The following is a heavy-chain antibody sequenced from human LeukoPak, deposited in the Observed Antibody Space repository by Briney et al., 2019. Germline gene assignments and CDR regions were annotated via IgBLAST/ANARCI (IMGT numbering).Heavy chain of an antibody. D-gene: IGHD6-19*01. CDR3: AKDRLSGWYFDF. CDR1: GFTFSSYA. Sequence: PGGSLRLSCAAPGFTFSSYAMNWVRKAPGKGLEWVSAISGTGGSTYYADSVKGRFTISRDDSKDTLFLQMNSLRGDDTAVYYCAKDRLSGWYFDFWGQGTLVTVSS. V-gene: IGHV3-23*01. J-gene: IGHJ4*02. CDR2: ISGTGGST.